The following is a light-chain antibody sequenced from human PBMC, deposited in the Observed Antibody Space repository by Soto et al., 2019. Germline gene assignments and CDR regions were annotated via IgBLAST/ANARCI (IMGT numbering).Light chain of an antibody. CDR1: QTVSTF. J-gene: IGKJ1*01. CDR3: QQRSGWPT. V-gene: IGKV3-11*01. Sequence: EIVFTQSPDTLSLSPGERATLSCRASQTVSTFLAWYQQKPGQAPRLIVYDASKRAPGIPARFIGSGSGTDFTLTVSXLEPEDFALYYCQQRSGWPTFGQGTKVDIK. CDR2: DAS.